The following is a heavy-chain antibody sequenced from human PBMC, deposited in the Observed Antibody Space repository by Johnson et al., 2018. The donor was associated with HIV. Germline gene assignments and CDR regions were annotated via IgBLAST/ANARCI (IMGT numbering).Heavy chain of an antibody. CDR2: ISSGGGSI. J-gene: IGHJ3*02. Sequence: QVQLVESGGGLVQPGGSLRLSCAASGFTFSDYYMSWIRQAPGEGLEWISYISSGGGSILYADSVKDRFTISRDNAQNSLFLQMNSLRAEDTAVYYCAKAPRPPGAFDIGGQGTMVTVSS. V-gene: IGHV3-11*04. CDR3: AKAPRPPGAFDI. CDR1: GFTFSDYY.